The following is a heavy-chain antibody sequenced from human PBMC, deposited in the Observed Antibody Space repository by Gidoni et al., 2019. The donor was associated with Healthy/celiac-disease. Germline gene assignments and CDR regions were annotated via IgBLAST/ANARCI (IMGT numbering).Heavy chain of an antibody. CDR2: ISYDGSNK. CDR1: GFTFSSYA. V-gene: IGHV3-30*01. D-gene: IGHD3-22*01. CDR3: ARDPRYYYDSSGVPGGMDV. J-gene: IGHJ6*02. Sequence: QVQLVESGGGVVQPGRSLRLSCAASGFTFSSYAMHWVRQAPGKGLEWVAVISYDGSNKYYADSVKGRFTISRDNSKNTLYLQMNSLRAEDTAVYYCARDPRYYYDSSGVPGGMDVWGQGTTVTVSS.